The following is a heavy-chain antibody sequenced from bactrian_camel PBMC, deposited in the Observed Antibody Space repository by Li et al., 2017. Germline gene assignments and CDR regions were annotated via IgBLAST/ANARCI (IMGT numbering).Heavy chain of an antibody. CDR3: VRFGSQFATLASSAVN. J-gene: IGHJ4*01. CDR1: GFTFSSYA. D-gene: IGHD1*01. V-gene: IGHV3S40*01. CDR2: ITNGGGTT. Sequence: VQLVESGGGLVQPGGSLRLSCSVSGFTFSSYAMSWVRQAPGKGLEWVSTITNGGGTTYYADSVKGRFTLSEDNAKNTMYLQMHSLKPDDTAVYYYVRFGSQFATLASSAVNWGQGTQVTVS.